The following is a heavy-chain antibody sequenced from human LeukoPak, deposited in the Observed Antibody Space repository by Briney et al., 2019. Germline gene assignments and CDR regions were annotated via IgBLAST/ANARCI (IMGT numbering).Heavy chain of an antibody. CDR1: GGSFSGYY. J-gene: IGHJ3*02. CDR2: INHSGST. Sequence: SETLSLTCAVYGGSFSGYYWSWIRQPPGKGLEWSGEINHSGSTNYNPSLKSRVTIAVDTSKNQFSLKLSSVTAPATAVYYCARISSGDAFDIWGQGTMVTVSS. CDR3: ARISSGDAFDI. V-gene: IGHV4-34*01. D-gene: IGHD2-15*01.